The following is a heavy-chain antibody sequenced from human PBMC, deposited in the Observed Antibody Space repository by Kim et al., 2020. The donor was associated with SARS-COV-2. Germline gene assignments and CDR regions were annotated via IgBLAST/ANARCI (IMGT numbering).Heavy chain of an antibody. D-gene: IGHD6-13*01. CDR2: ISPDGSNK. CDR3: GRMVPGSYFDY. CDR1: GFTFSNYG. V-gene: IGHV3-30*03. J-gene: IGHJ4*02. Sequence: GGSLRLSCAASGFTFSNYGMHWVRQAPGKGLEWVAVISPDGSNKYYAASVKGQFTISRDNSRNTFYLQMNSLRAGDTAMYYCGRMVPGSYFDYWGQGALV.